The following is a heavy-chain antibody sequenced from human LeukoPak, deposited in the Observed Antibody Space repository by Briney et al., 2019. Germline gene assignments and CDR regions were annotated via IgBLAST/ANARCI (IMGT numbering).Heavy chain of an antibody. CDR3: AKDFSSSSLGSWYFDL. Sequence: GGSLRLSXAASGFTFSDYGMHWVRQAPGKGLEWVAFIRYGASNKYYGDSVKGRFTVSRDNVKNTLYLQMNSLRTEDTAVYYCAKDFSSSSLGSWYFDLWGRGALATVYS. D-gene: IGHD6-13*01. J-gene: IGHJ2*01. CDR1: GFTFSDYG. CDR2: IRYGASNK. V-gene: IGHV3-30*02.